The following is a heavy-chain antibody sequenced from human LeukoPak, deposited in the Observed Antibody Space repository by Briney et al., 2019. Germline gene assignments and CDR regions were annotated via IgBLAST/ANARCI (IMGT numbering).Heavy chain of an antibody. CDR2: FYSSVST. J-gene: IGHJ6*03. CDR3: ARVITSPYYYYMDV. D-gene: IGHD2-2*01. Sequence: SETLSLTCIVSGGSISSYYWNWIRQSAGKGLEWIGRFYSSVSTDYNPSLKRRVTMSVDTSKNQFSLKLSSVTAADTAVYYCARVITSPYYYYMDVWGKGTTVTVSS. V-gene: IGHV4-4*07. CDR1: GGSISSYY.